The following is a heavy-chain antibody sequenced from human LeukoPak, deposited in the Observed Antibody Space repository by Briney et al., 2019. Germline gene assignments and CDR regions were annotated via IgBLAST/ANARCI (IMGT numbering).Heavy chain of an antibody. CDR2: INHSGST. D-gene: IGHD3-16*01. CDR1: GGSLSGYY. Sequence: PSGTLSLTCAVYGGSLSGYYWSWIRQPPGKGLEWIGEINHSGSTNYNPSLKSRVTISVDTSKNQFSLKLSSVTAADTAVYYCASGRAYRGRFDYWGQGTLVTVSS. V-gene: IGHV4-34*01. J-gene: IGHJ4*02. CDR3: ASGRAYRGRFDY.